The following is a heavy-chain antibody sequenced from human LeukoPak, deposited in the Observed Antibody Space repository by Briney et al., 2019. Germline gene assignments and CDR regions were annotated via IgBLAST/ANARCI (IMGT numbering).Heavy chain of an antibody. V-gene: IGHV4-59*08. CDR3: ARCVADGHFGVVIIPAYFDY. J-gene: IGHJ4*02. Sequence: PSETLSLTCTVSGGSXXSXXWSWIRQAXXXXXXXXXXXXXXGSTNYNPSLKSRVTISVGTSKNQFSLKLSSVTAADTAVYYCARCVADGHFGVVIIPAYFDYWGQGTLVTVSS. CDR2: XXXXGST. D-gene: IGHD3-3*01. CDR1: GGSXXSXX.